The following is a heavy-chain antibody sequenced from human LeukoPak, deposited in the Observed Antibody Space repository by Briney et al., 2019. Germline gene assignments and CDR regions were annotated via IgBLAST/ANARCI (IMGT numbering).Heavy chain of an antibody. CDR1: GFTFSSYG. CDR3: AKDMGGNYFDY. D-gene: IGHD1-26*01. V-gene: IGHV3-30*18. Sequence: PGGSLRLSCAASGFTFSSYGMHWVRQAPGKGLEWVAVISYDGSNKYYAESVKGRFTISRDNSKNTLYLQMNSLRAEDTAVYYCAKDMGGNYFDYWGQGTLVTVSS. J-gene: IGHJ4*02. CDR2: ISYDGSNK.